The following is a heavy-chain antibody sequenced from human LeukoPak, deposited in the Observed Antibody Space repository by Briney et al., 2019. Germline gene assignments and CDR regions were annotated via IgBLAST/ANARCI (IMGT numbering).Heavy chain of an antibody. CDR2: IYTSGST. CDR3: ARDRCNSTTCASRGAFDI. Sequence: SETLSLTCTVSGGSISSYYWSWTRQPAGKGLEWIGRIYTSGSTNYNPSLTSRVTMSVDTSKNQFSLKLTSVTAADTAVYYCARDRCNSTTCASRGAFDIWAKGQWSPSL. D-gene: IGHD2-2*01. J-gene: IGHJ3*02. CDR1: GGSISSYY. V-gene: IGHV4-4*07.